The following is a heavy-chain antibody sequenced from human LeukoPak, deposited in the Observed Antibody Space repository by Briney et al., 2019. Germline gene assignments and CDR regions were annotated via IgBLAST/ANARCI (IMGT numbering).Heavy chain of an antibody. CDR2: IRSKSDGGTT. J-gene: IGHJ6*02. CDR1: GITFNKSW. CDR3: ATDFLPPGYGRYYGYDV. D-gene: IGHD4-17*01. V-gene: IGHV3-15*01. Sequence: MSGGSLRLSCAASGITFNKSWMTWVRRAPGKGLEWVGRIRSKSDGGTTDYAAPVKGRFTISRDDSENTVCLEMNSLKSEDTAVYYCATDFLPPGYGRYYGYDVWGRGTTVTVSS.